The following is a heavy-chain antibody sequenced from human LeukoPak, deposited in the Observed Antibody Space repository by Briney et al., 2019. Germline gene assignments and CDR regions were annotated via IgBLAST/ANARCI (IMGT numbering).Heavy chain of an antibody. V-gene: IGHV3-53*01. Sequence: GGSLRLSCAASGFTVSSNYMSWVRQAPGKGLEWVSVIYSGGSTYCADSVKGRFTISRDNSKNTLYLQMNSLRAEDTAVYYCARDDEVAGLDYWGQGTLVTVSS. CDR3: ARDDEVAGLDY. J-gene: IGHJ4*02. CDR2: IYSGGST. CDR1: GFTVSSNY. D-gene: IGHD6-19*01.